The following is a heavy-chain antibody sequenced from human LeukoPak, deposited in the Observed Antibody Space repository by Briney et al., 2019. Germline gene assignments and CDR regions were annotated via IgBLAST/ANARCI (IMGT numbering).Heavy chain of an antibody. J-gene: IGHJ3*02. D-gene: IGHD1-26*01. V-gene: IGHV1-69*05. Sequence: SVKVSCKASGGTFSSYAISWVRQAPGQGLEWMGGIIPIFGTANYAQKFQGRVTITRNTSISTAYMELSSLRSEDTAVYYCARGWRELLRGWAFDIWGQGTMVTVSS. CDR3: ARGWRELLRGWAFDI. CDR2: IIPIFGTA. CDR1: GGTFSSYA.